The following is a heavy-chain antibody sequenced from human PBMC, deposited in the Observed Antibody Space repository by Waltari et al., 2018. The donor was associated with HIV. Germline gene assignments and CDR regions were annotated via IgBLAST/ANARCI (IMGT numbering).Heavy chain of an antibody. J-gene: IGHJ6*02. CDR2: IYYSGST. D-gene: IGHD2-2*01. Sequence: QLQLQESGPGLVKPSETLSLTCTVSGGSISSSSYYLGWIRQPPGKGLEWIGMIYYSGSTYYNPSLKSRVTISVDTSKNQFSLKLSSVTAADTAVYYCARPIVVGALGYGMDVWGQGTTVTVSS. CDR3: ARPIVVGALGYGMDV. CDR1: GGSISSSSYY. V-gene: IGHV4-39*01.